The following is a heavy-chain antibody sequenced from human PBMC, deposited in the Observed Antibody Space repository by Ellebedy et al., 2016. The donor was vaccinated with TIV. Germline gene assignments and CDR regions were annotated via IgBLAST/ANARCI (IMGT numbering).Heavy chain of an antibody. CDR1: GGSLTSFY. V-gene: IGHV4-59*01. J-gene: IGHJ4*02. D-gene: IGHD3-3*01. Sequence: MPSETLSLTCTVSGGSLTSFYWSWIRQPPGKGLEWLGYIFYTGRTNYNPSLRRRFTLSLDTAKSQISLNLTSVTAADTAVYYCARDDLEDFWSGYPDYWGQGTLVTVSS. CDR3: ARDDLEDFWSGYPDY. CDR2: IFYTGRT.